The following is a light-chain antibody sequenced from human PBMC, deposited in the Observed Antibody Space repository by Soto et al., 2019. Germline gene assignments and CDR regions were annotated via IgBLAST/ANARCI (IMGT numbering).Light chain of an antibody. Sequence: QSALTQPASVSGSPGQSITISCTGTSSDVGSYNLVSWYQQHPGRAPKLIIYETTKRPSGVSNRFSGSKSGNTASVTVSGLQAEDEADYYCCSYAGSAAVLFGGGTKLTV. CDR1: SSDVGSYNL. V-gene: IGLV2-23*01. J-gene: IGLJ2*01. CDR3: CSYAGSAAVL. CDR2: ETT.